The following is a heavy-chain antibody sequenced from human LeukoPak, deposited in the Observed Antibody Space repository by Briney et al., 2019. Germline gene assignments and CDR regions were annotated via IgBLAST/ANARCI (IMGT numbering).Heavy chain of an antibody. CDR1: GFTVSSNY. CDR3: AREVVRGVVDY. D-gene: IGHD3-10*01. CDR2: IYSGGST. V-gene: IGHV3-53*01. Sequence: GGSLRLSCAASGFTVSSNYMSWVRQAPGKELEWVSVIYSGGSTYYGDSVKGRFTISRDNSKNTLYLQMKSLRAEDTAVYYCAREVVRGVVDYWGQGTLVTVSS. J-gene: IGHJ4*02.